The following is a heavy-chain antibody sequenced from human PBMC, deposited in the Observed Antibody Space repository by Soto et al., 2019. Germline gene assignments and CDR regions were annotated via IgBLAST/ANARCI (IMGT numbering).Heavy chain of an antibody. V-gene: IGHV1-46*01. J-gene: IGHJ3*02. CDR1: GYTFTSYY. CDR3: ARISYYDSSGQNRNAFDI. D-gene: IGHD3-22*01. Sequence: QVQLVQSGAEVKKPGASVKVSCKASGYTFTSYYMHWVRQAPGQGLEWMGIINPSGGSTSYAQKVQGRVTITRDTSTSTVYMELSSLRSEDTAVYYCARISYYDSSGQNRNAFDIWGQGTMVTVSS. CDR2: INPSGGST.